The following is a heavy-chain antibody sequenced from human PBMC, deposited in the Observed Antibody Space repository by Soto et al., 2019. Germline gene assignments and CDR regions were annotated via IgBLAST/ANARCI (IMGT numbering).Heavy chain of an antibody. CDR1: GFTFSTYP. Sequence: EVQLLESGGGLEQPGGSLRLSCAASGFTFSTYPMSWVRQAPGKGLEWVSAITGSGSTTYYADSVQGRFTISRDNSKNRRNLQLNTLEAGARAFYYFAKEVGLTRGAYGGRGTLVT. CDR2: ITGSGSTT. J-gene: IGHJ4*02. V-gene: IGHV3-23*01. CDR3: AKEVGLTRGAY. D-gene: IGHD1-26*01.